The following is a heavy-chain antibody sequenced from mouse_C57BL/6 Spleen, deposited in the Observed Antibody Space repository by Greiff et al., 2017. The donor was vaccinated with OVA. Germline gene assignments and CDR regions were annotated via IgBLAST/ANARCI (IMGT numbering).Heavy chain of an antibody. CDR1: GYTFTDYY. CDR2: INPNNGGT. D-gene: IGHD2-5*01. CDR3: ARGSNYVPWFAY. J-gene: IGHJ3*01. Sequence: EVQLQQSGPELVKPGASVKISCKASGYTFTDYYMNWVKQSHGKSLEWIGDINPNNGGTSYNQKFKGKATLTVDKSSSTAYMELRSLTSEDSAVYYCARGSNYVPWFAYWGQGTLVTVSA. V-gene: IGHV1-26*01.